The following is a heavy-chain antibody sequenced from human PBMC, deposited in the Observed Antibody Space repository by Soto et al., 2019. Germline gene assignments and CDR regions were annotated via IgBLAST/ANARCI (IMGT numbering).Heavy chain of an antibody. D-gene: IGHD2-15*01. CDR2: IYHSGST. CDR3: ARDSVGGGFDY. CDR1: GGSISSGGYS. V-gene: IGHV4-30-2*01. J-gene: IGHJ4*02. Sequence: QLQLQESGSGLVKPSQTLSLTCAVSGGSISSGGYSWSWIRQPPVKGLEWIGYIYHSGSTYYNPSLKGRVTISVDRSKTQFSRKLSSVTSADTAVYYCARDSVGGGFDYWGQGTLVTVSS.